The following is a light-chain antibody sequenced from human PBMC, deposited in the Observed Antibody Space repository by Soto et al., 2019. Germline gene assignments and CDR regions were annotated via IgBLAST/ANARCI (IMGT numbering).Light chain of an antibody. Sequence: DIQLTQSPSFLSASVGDRVTITCRASQGISSYLAWYQQKPGKAPKLLIYAASTLPSGVPSRFSSSGSGTKFTTTISSLQHEDFAAYYCQQLNSYPFLTFGGGTKVEIK. CDR2: AAS. V-gene: IGKV1-9*01. CDR3: QQLNSYPFLT. J-gene: IGKJ4*01. CDR1: QGISSY.